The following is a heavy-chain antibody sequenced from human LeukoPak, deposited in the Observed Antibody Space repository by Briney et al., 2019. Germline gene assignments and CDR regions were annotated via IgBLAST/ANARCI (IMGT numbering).Heavy chain of an antibody. CDR1: GGSTSSGDYY. CDR3: ARGGRCTNGVCRAAYYYYYMDV. D-gene: IGHD2-8*01. V-gene: IGHV4-30-4*08. J-gene: IGHJ6*03. Sequence: SETLSLTCTVSGGSTSSGDYYWSWIRQPPGKGLEWIGYIYYSGSTYYNPSLKSRVTISVDTSKNQFSLKLSSVTAADTAVYYCARGGRCTNGVCRAAYYYYYMDVWGKGTTVTVSS. CDR2: IYYSGST.